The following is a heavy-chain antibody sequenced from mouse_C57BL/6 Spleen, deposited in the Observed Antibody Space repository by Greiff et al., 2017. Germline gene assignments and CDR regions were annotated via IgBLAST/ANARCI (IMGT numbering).Heavy chain of an antibody. V-gene: IGHV1-55*01. Sequence: QVQLQQPGAELVKPGASVKMSCKASGYTFTSYWITWVKQRPGQGLEWIGDIYPGSGSTNYNEKFKSKATLTVDPSSSTAYMQLSSLPSEDSAVYCCVRGGWLPYYFDYWGQGTTLTVSS. CDR2: IYPGSGST. J-gene: IGHJ2*01. CDR1: GYTFTSYW. CDR3: VRGGWLPYYFDY. D-gene: IGHD2-3*01.